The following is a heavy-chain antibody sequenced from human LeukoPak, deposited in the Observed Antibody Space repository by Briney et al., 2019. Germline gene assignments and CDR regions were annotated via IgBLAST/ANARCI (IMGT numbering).Heavy chain of an antibody. CDR2: IKTDGSEN. D-gene: IGHD6-13*01. J-gene: IGHJ4*02. V-gene: IGHV3-7*01. Sequence: GGSLRLSCAASGFIFSTHWMTWVRQVPGKRLEWVANIKTDGSENNYVDSVKGRFTIPRDNAKNSLFLQMNSLRVEDTAAYYCARDMGASGLLDFWGQGILVTVSS. CDR3: ARDMGASGLLDF. CDR1: GFIFSTHW.